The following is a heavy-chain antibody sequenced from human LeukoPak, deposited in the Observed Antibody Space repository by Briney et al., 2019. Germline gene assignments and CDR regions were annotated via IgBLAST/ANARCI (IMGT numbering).Heavy chain of an antibody. Sequence: ASVKVSCKASGGTFSSYAISWVRQAPGQGLEWMGIINPSGGSTSYAQKFQGRVTMTRDMSTSTVYMELSSLRSEDTAVYYCARDLYGGPDDYWGQGTLVTVSS. CDR1: GGTFSSYA. D-gene: IGHD4-23*01. CDR2: INPSGGST. V-gene: IGHV1-46*01. J-gene: IGHJ4*02. CDR3: ARDLYGGPDDY.